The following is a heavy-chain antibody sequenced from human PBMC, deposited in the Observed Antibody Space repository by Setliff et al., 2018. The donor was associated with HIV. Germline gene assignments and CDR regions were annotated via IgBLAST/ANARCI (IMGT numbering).Heavy chain of an antibody. CDR3: ARDRGGSWTFDH. CDR2: INTNGGGT. Sequence: ASVKVSCKASGYTFTSYHLHWLRQAPGQGLEWMGIINTNGGGTSYAQKFQGRVTMTRDTSTSTVYMELSSLRSEDTAVHYCARDRGGSWTFDHWGQGTLVTVSS. D-gene: IGHD2-15*01. V-gene: IGHV1-46*01. CDR1: GYTFTSYH. J-gene: IGHJ4*02.